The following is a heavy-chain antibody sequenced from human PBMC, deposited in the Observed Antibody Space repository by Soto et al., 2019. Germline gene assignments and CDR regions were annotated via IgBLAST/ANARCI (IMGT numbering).Heavy chain of an antibody. J-gene: IGHJ6*02. CDR1: GYTFTSYG. V-gene: IGHV1-18*01. CDR3: AXDLPTMDV. CDR2: IRAYNGNT. Sequence: QVQLVQSGAEVKKPGASVKVSCKASGYTFTSYGISWVRQAPGQGLEWMGWIRAYNGNTNYAQKLQGRVTMTTDTXXXTAXXXLXXXXXXXXXXXXXAXDLPTMDVWGQGTTVTVSS.